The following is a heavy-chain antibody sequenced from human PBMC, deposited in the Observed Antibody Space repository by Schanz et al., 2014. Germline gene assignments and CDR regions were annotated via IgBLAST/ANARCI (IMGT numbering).Heavy chain of an antibody. V-gene: IGHV3-23*01. CDR1: GFTFSSYA. D-gene: IGHD1-1*01. Sequence: EVQLLESGGGLVQPGGSLRLSCAASGFTFSSYAMSWVRQAPGKGLEWVSAISGSGGSTYYADSVKGRFTISRDNSKGALYLQMSSLRAEDTALYYCARDRRNADLDYWGQGTLVTVSS. CDR3: ARDRRNADLDY. J-gene: IGHJ4*02. CDR2: ISGSGGST.